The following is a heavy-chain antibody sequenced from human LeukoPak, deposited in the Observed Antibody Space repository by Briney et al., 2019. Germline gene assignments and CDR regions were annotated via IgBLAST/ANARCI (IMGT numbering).Heavy chain of an antibody. V-gene: IGHV4-4*02. CDR1: GGSIRSSNW. J-gene: IGHJ5*02. CDR2: IYHSGST. D-gene: IGHD3-10*01. Sequence: TLSLTCAVSGGSIRSSNWWSWVRQPPGKGLEWIGEIYHSGSTNYNPSLKSRVTISVDKSKNQFSLKLSSVTAADTAVYYCARGAVLWFGAYGGWFDPWGQGTLVTVSS. CDR3: ARGAVLWFGAYGGWFDP.